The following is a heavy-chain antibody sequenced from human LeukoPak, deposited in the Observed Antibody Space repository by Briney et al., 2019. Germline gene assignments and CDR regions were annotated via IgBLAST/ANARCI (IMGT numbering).Heavy chain of an antibody. V-gene: IGHV1-3*01. CDR3: ARVSRVGYSSSWYGY. CDR1: GYTFTSYA. CDR2: INAGNGNT. D-gene: IGHD6-13*01. J-gene: IGHJ4*02. Sequence: ASVKVSYKASGYTFTSYAMHWVRQAPGQRLEWMGWINAGNGNTKYSQKFQGRVTITRDTSASTAYMELSSLRSEDTAVYYCARVSRVGYSSSWYGYWGQGTLVTVSS.